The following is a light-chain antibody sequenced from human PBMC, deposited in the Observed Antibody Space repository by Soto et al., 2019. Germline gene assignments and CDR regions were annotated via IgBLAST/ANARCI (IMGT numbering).Light chain of an antibody. V-gene: IGKV3-11*01. Sequence: EIVLTQSPDTLSLSPEERATLSCGASQSVSSYLAWYQQKPGQAPRLLIYDASNRATGIPARFSGSGSGTDFTLTISSLEPEDFAVYYCQQRSNWPITVGQGTRLEIK. J-gene: IGKJ5*01. CDR1: QSVSSY. CDR3: QQRSNWPIT. CDR2: DAS.